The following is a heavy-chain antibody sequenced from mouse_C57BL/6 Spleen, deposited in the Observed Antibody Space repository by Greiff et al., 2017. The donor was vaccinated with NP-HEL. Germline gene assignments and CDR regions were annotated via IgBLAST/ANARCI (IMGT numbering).Heavy chain of an antibody. CDR1: GFTFSDYG. Sequence: EVKLMESGGGLVKPGGSLKLSCAASGFTFSDYGMHWVRQAPEKGLEWVAYISSGSSTIYYADTVKGRFTISRDNAKNTLFLQMTSLRSEDTAMYYCARGGGYDDYFDYWGQGTTLTVSS. CDR2: ISSGSSTI. V-gene: IGHV5-17*01. J-gene: IGHJ2*01. CDR3: ARGGGYDDYFDY. D-gene: IGHD2-2*01.